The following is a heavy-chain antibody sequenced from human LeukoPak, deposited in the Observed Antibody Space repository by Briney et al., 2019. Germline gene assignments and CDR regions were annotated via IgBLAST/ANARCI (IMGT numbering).Heavy chain of an antibody. J-gene: IGHJ5*02. CDR1: GYTFTSYD. D-gene: IGHD1-14*01. CDR3: ARVHSKPNWFDP. CDR2: MNPNSGNT. V-gene: IGHV1-8*03. Sequence: GASVKVSCKASGYTFTSYDINWVRQATGQGLEWMGWMNPNSGNTGYAQKFQGRVTITRNTSISTAYMELSSLRSEDTAVYYCARVHSKPNWFDPWGQGTLVTGSS.